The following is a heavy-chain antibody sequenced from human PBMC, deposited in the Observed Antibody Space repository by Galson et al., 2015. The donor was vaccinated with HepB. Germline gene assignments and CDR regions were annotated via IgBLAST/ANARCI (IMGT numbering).Heavy chain of an antibody. D-gene: IGHD3-9*01. CDR1: GYTFTSYD. V-gene: IGHV1-8*01. Sequence: SCKASGYTFTSYDINWVRQATGQGLEWMGWMNPNSGNTGYAQKFQGRVTMTRNTSISTAYMELSSLRSEDTAVYYCARVTLLTGYPFDYWGPRTLVTVSS. CDR3: ARVTLLTGYPFDY. J-gene: IGHJ4*02. CDR2: MNPNSGNT.